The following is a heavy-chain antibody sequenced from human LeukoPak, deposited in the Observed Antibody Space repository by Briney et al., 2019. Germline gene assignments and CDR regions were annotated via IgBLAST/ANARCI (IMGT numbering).Heavy chain of an antibody. CDR1: GFTFDDYG. CDR3: TKMRGSLYAFDI. J-gene: IGHJ3*02. D-gene: IGHD2-15*01. CDR2: INWNGGST. Sequence: PGGSLRLSCAASGFTFDDYGMTWVRQAPGKGLEWVSGINWNGGSTAYADSVKGRFTISRDNAKNSLYLQMNSLRAEDTAFYYCTKMRGSLYAFDIWGRGTMVTVS. V-gene: IGHV3-20*04.